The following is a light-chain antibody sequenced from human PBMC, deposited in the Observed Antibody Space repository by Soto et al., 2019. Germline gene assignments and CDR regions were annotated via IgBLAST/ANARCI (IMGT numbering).Light chain of an antibody. Sequence: EVVLTQSPGTLSLSPGERATLSCRASQSVGSSYLAWYQQKPGQAPRVLIYGTSSRATGIPDRFSGSGSGTDFTLTITRLEPEDFAVYYCQERTGWPPWTFGQGTKVDIK. CDR2: GTS. CDR3: QERTGWPPWT. CDR1: QSVGSSY. J-gene: IGKJ1*01. V-gene: IGKV3D-20*02.